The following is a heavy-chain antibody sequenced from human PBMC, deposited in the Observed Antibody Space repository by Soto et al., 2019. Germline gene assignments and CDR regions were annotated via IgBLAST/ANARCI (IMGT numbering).Heavy chain of an antibody. CDR3: ARSGYSSGWYHWYFDF. Sequence: QVQLVQSGAEVKKPGASVKVSCKASGYTFTNYGIHWVRQAPGQRLEWMGWINAGNGNTKCSQKFQGRVTITRDTSASTAYRELSSLRSKDTAVYYCARSGYSSGWYHWYFDFWGRGPLVTVSS. J-gene: IGHJ2*01. V-gene: IGHV1-3*01. CDR2: INAGNGNT. CDR1: GYTFTNYG. D-gene: IGHD6-19*01.